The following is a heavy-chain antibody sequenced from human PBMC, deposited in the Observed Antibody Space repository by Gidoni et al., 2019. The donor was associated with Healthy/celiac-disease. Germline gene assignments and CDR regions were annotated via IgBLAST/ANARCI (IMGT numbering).Heavy chain of an antibody. CDR1: GFSLSTSGVG. CDR3: AHSLRYCSSTSCYGGEDHYYYGMDV. J-gene: IGHJ6*02. D-gene: IGHD2-2*01. Sequence: QITLKESGPTLVKPTQTLTLTCTFSGFSLSTSGVGVGWIRQPPGKALEWLALIYWDDDKRYSPSLKSRLTITKDTSKNQVVLTMTNMDPVDTATYYCAHSLRYCSSTSCYGGEDHYYYGMDVWGQGTTVTVSS. CDR2: IYWDDDK. V-gene: IGHV2-5*02.